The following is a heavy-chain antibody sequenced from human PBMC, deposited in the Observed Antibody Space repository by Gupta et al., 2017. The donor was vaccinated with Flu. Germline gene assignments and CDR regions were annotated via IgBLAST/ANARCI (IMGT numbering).Heavy chain of an antibody. Sequence: EVQLLESGGGLVQPWGSLRLSCVASGFTFSNYAMSWVRQAPGRGLEWVSVISGSGTSAFYADSVQGRFTSSRDNSKNTLYLHMDILRVEDTAVYFCAKDRVGSSWQELDYWGQGTLVTVSS. J-gene: IGHJ4*02. D-gene: IGHD6-13*01. CDR1: GFTFSNYA. CDR3: AKDRVGSSWQELDY. V-gene: IGHV3-23*01. CDR2: ISGSGTSA.